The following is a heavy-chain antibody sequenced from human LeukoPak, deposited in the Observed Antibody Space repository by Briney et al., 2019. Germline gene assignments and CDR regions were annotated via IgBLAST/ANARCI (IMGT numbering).Heavy chain of an antibody. CDR1: GFTFSSYA. CDR3: ARGSEIVATGGGDFDY. Sequence: PGGSLGLSCAASGFTFSSYAMSWVRQAPGKGLEWVSAISGSGGSTYYADSVKGRFTISRDNSKNTLYLQMNSLRAEDTAVYYCARGSEIVATGGGDFDYWGQGTLVTVSS. CDR2: ISGSGGST. V-gene: IGHV3-23*01. D-gene: IGHD5-12*01. J-gene: IGHJ4*02.